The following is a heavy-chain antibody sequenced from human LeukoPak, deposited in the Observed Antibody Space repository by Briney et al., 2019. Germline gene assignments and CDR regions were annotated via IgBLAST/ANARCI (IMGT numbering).Heavy chain of an antibody. Sequence: GGSLRLSCAASGFTVSSNYMSWVRQAPGKGLEWVSVIYSGGSTYYADSAKGRFTISRDNSKNTLYLQMNSLRAEDTAVYYCAREGEKTYYYDSSGSNDAFDIWGQGTMVTVSS. D-gene: IGHD3-22*01. J-gene: IGHJ3*02. CDR3: AREGEKTYYYDSSGSNDAFDI. V-gene: IGHV3-53*01. CDR2: IYSGGST. CDR1: GFTVSSNY.